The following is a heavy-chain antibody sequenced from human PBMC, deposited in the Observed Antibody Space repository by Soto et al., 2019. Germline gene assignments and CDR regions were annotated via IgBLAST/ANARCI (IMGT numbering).Heavy chain of an antibody. D-gene: IGHD2-21*02. CDR1: GGSISSYY. J-gene: IGHJ5*02. Sequence: TLSLTCSVSGGSISSYYWSWIRQPPGKGLEWIGYIFYSGRSGSTNYNPSLKSRVTISVDTSKNQFSLKLSSVTAADTAVYYCARTALGWFDPWGQGTLVTVSS. CDR3: ARTALGWFDP. CDR2: IFYSGRSGST. V-gene: IGHV4-59*01.